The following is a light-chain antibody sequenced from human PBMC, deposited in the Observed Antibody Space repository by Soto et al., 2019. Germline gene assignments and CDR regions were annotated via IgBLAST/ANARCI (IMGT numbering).Light chain of an antibody. CDR3: QQYNSWWT. J-gene: IGKJ1*01. Sequence: IPMTQSPSTLSASVGDRVTITCRASQSINRWLAWYPQRPGKAPRLLIYYASTLETGVPSRFSGSESGTEFTLTINGLQPDDFATYYCQQYNSWWTFGQGTKVEMK. CDR1: QSINRW. CDR2: YAS. V-gene: IGKV1-5*01.